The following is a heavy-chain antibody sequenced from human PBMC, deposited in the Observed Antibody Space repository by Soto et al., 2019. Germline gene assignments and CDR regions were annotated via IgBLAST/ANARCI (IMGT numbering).Heavy chain of an antibody. D-gene: IGHD6-13*01. CDR1: GFTFSSYG. Sequence: QVQLVESGGGVVQPGRSLRLSCAASGFTFSSYGMHWVRQAPGKGLEWVAVISYDGSNKYYADSVKGQFTISRDNSKNTLYLQMNSLRAEDTAVYYCANTLAAPYYYYGMDVWGQGTTVTVSS. CDR3: ANTLAAPYYYYGMDV. V-gene: IGHV3-30*18. CDR2: ISYDGSNK. J-gene: IGHJ6*02.